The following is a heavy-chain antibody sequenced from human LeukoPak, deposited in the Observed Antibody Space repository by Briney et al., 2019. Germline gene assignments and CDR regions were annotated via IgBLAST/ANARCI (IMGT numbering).Heavy chain of an antibody. D-gene: IGHD3-3*01. Sequence: SQTLSLTCTVSGGSISSGGYYWSWIRQHPGKGLEWIGYIYYSGSTNYNPSLKSRVTISVDTSKNQFSLKLSSVTAADTAVYYCARVSIEGYDFWSGYGVIDYWGQGTLVTVSS. CDR3: ARVSIEGYDFWSGYGVIDY. CDR2: IYYSGST. CDR1: GGSISSGGYY. V-gene: IGHV4-31*03. J-gene: IGHJ4*02.